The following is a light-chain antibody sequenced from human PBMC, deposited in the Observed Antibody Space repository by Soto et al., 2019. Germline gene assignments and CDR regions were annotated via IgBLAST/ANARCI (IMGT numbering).Light chain of an antibody. J-gene: IGKJ5*01. CDR1: QGIRID. Sequence: IQMTQSPSSLSASVGDRVTITCRASQGIRIDLGWYQQKPGKSPNLLIYAASSLQSGVPSRFSGSGSGTDYTLTISSLQPEDFATYYCQQSYRTPTFGQGTRLEIK. CDR2: AAS. CDR3: QQSYRTPT. V-gene: IGKV1-39*01.